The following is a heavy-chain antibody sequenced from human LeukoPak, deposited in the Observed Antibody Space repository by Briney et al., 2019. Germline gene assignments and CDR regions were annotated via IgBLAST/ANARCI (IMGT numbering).Heavy chain of an antibody. CDR3: ARVPPYYDFWSGYYDFDY. CDR2: INPNRGGT. CDR1: GYTFTGYY. Sequence: ASVTVSYKASGYTFTGYYMHWVRQAPGQGREGMGWINPNRGGTNYEQKSQDRVTMTRDTSISTGYMELSRLRSDDTAVYYCARVPPYYDFWSGYYDFDYWGQGTLVTVSS. V-gene: IGHV1-2*02. J-gene: IGHJ4*02. D-gene: IGHD3-3*01.